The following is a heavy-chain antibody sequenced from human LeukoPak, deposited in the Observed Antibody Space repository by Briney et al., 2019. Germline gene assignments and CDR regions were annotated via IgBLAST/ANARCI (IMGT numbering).Heavy chain of an antibody. Sequence: PSETLSLTCTVSGGSINDYYWSWIRQPPGKGLEWIGYIYYSGSTYYNPSLKSRVTISVDTSKNQFSLKLSSVTAADTAVYYCARAKGMKYYFDYWGQGTLVTVSS. CDR3: ARAKGMKYYFDY. V-gene: IGHV4-59*08. J-gene: IGHJ4*02. CDR2: IYYSGST. D-gene: IGHD3-10*01. CDR1: GGSINDYY.